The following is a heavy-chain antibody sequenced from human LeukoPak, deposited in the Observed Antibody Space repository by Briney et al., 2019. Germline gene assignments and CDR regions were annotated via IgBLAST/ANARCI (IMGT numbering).Heavy chain of an antibody. Sequence: GGTLRLSCAASGFTFSSYGMSWVRQAPGKGLEWVSAISGSGGSTYYADSVKGRFTISRDNSKNTLYLQMNSLRAEDTAVYYCAKTKEMATIIDYWGQGTLVTVSS. CDR3: AKTKEMATIIDY. CDR1: GFTFSSYG. CDR2: ISGSGGST. J-gene: IGHJ4*02. V-gene: IGHV3-23*01. D-gene: IGHD5-24*01.